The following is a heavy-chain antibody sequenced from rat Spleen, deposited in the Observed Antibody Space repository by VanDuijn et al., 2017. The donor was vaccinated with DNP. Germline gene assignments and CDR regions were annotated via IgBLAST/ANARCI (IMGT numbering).Heavy chain of an antibody. D-gene: IGHD1-2*01. Sequence: EAQLVESGGDLVQPGRSLKLSCVASGFSFENYWMTWIRQVPGKGLEWVASITSNGVSTYYSDSVKGRFTISRDNAKSTLYLEMNSLRSDDTATYYGTKNKGSSSSYAMDDWGQGVMVTVSS. CDR1: GFSFENYW. V-gene: IGHV5-31*01. CDR3: TKNKGSSSSYAMDD. J-gene: IGHJ2*01. CDR2: ITSNGVST.